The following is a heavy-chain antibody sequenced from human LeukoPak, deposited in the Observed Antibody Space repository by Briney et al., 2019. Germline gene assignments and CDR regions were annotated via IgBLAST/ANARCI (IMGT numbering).Heavy chain of an antibody. V-gene: IGHV3-7*01. CDR3: AADGYSSPFDY. J-gene: IGHJ4*02. CDR2: IKKDGSEK. CDR1: GFTFSSYA. Sequence: GGSLRLSCAASGFTFSSYAMSWVRQAPGKGLEWVANIKKDGSEKYYVDSVKGRFTISRDNAKNSLYLQMNSLRVEDTAVYYCAADGYSSPFDYWGQGTLVTVSS. D-gene: IGHD5-24*01.